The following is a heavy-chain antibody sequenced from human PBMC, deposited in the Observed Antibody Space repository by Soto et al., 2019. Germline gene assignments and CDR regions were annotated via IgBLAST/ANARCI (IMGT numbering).Heavy chain of an antibody. Sequence: QLQLQESGSGLVKPSQTLSLTCAVSGGSISSGGYSWSWIRQPPGQGLEWIAYIYHSVSTYYNPSIKSRVTISVDRSTNQFSLKMSSVTAADTAVYYCAIVPDYWGQGTLVTVS. CDR1: GGSISSGGYS. V-gene: IGHV4-30-2*01. CDR3: AIVPDY. J-gene: IGHJ4*02. CDR2: IYHSVST.